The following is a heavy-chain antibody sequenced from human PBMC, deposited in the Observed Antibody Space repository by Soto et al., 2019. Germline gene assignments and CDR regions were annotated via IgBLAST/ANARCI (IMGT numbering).Heavy chain of an antibody. Sequence: SETLSLTCTVSGGSISSYYWSWIRQPPGKGLEWIGEINHSGSTNYNPSLKSRVTISVDTSKNQFSLKLSSVTAADTAVYYCARGGGLHLGELSFGISWLDPWGQGTLVTVSS. CDR3: ARGGGLHLGELSFGISWLDP. CDR1: GGSISSYY. CDR2: INHSGST. J-gene: IGHJ5*02. D-gene: IGHD3-16*02. V-gene: IGHV4-34*01.